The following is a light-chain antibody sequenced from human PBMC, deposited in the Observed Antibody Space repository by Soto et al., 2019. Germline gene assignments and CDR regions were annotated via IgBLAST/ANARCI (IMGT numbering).Light chain of an antibody. J-gene: IGKJ3*01. CDR3: IQCLQTLRT. V-gene: IGKV2-28*01. CDR2: LGS. Sequence: DIVMTQSPLSLPVTPGEPASISCRSSQSLLHSNGYNYLDWYLQKPGQSPQLLIYLGSNRASGVPDGFSGSGSGTYFTRKTTRLGAEVFGFYYGIQCLQTLRTFGPGTKVNIK. CDR1: QSLLHSNGYNY.